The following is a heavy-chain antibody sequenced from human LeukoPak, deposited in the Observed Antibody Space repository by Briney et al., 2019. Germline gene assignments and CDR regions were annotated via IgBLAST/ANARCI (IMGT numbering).Heavy chain of an antibody. Sequence: GGSLRLSCAASGFTFSSYGMHWVRQAPGKGLEWVSYISTTGSSLYYADSVKGRFTISRDNTENSLYLQMNSLRAEDTAVYYCATGGTLWGQGTLVTVSS. V-gene: IGHV3-48*04. D-gene: IGHD2-8*02. CDR1: GFTFSSYG. CDR3: ATGGTL. CDR2: ISTTGSSL. J-gene: IGHJ4*02.